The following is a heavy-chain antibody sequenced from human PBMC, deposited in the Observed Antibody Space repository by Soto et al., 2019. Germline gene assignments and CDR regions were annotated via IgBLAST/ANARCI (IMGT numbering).Heavy chain of an antibody. D-gene: IGHD5-12*01. CDR2: ISSSGGST. V-gene: IGHV3-23*04. Sequence: EVQLVESGGGLVQPGGSLRLSCAASGFTFSSYEMNWVRQAPGKGLEWVSYISSSGGSTYYADSVKGRFTISRDNSKNTLYLQMNSLRAEDTAVYYCAKDGSFLDYYYGMDVWGQGTTVTVSS. J-gene: IGHJ6*02. CDR3: AKDGSFLDYYYGMDV. CDR1: GFTFSSYE.